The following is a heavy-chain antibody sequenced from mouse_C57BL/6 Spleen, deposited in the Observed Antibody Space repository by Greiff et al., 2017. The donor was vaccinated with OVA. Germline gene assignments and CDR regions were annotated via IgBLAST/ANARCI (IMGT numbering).Heavy chain of an antibody. CDR2: INPSSGYT. Sequence: QVHVKQSGAELAKPGASVKLSCKASGYTFTSYWLHWVKQRPGQGLDWLGYINPSSGYTKYNQKFKDKATLTADKSSSTAYMQLSSLTYEDSAVYYCARGDYSIPWCADWGQGTLVTVSA. V-gene: IGHV1-7*01. D-gene: IGHD2-5*01. CDR1: GYTFTSYW. CDR3: ARGDYSIPWCAD. J-gene: IGHJ3*01.